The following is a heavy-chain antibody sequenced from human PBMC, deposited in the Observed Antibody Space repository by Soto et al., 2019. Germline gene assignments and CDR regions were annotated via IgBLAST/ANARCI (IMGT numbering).Heavy chain of an antibody. D-gene: IGHD1-20*01. V-gene: IGHV3-7*01. Sequence: EVQLVESGGGLVQPGGSLRLSCAAPTFIFDTYWMTWVRQAPGKGLEWLANIKRDGSETHYADSVKGRFTISRDNAKNSLYLEMISLRVEDTAVYYCVGHGNNWNDLDYWGQGTLVPVSS. CDR1: TFIFDTYW. CDR2: IKRDGSET. J-gene: IGHJ4*02. CDR3: VGHGNNWNDLDY.